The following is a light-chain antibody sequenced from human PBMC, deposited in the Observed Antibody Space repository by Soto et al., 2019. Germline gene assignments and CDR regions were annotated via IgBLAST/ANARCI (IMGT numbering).Light chain of an antibody. V-gene: IGKV3-20*01. J-gene: IGKJ1*01. CDR3: HQYGSSPWT. CDR2: GAS. CDR1: QSVSSSY. Sequence: EIVLTQSPGTLSLSPGERATLSCRASQSVSSSYLAWYQHKPGQAPRLLIYGASSRATGIPDRFSGSGSGTDFTLTISRLEPEDFEVFYCHQYGSSPWTFGQGTKVEIK.